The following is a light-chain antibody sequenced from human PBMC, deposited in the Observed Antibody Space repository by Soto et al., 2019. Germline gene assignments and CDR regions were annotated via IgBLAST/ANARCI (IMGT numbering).Light chain of an antibody. J-gene: IGKJ2*01. CDR1: QSVSSS. CDR3: QQYITMPPYT. V-gene: IGKV3-15*01. Sequence: EIVLTQSPATLSVSPGERVTLSCKAGQSVSSSLAWYQQRPGQAPMLLIYGASTRATGIPARFSGSGSGTEFTLSISSLQSEDLAVYYCQQYITMPPYTFGQGTKLEIK. CDR2: GAS.